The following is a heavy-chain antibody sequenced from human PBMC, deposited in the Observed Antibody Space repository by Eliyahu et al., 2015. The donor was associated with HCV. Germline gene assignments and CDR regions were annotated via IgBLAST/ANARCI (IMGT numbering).Heavy chain of an antibody. V-gene: IGHV3-33*01. D-gene: IGHD6-13*01. Sequence: QVQLVESGGGVVQPGRSLRLSCAASGFTFSSYGMHWVRQAPGKGLEWVAVIWYDGSNKYYADSVKGRFTISRDNSKNTLYLQMNSLRAEDTAVYYCARTGVLAAAGPPDYWGQGTLVTVSS. CDR1: GFTFSSYG. CDR2: IWYDGSNK. J-gene: IGHJ4*02. CDR3: ARTGVLAAAGPPDY.